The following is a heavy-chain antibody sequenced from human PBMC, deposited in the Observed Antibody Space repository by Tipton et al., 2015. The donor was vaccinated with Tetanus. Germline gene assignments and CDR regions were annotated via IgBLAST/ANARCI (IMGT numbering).Heavy chain of an antibody. CDR1: GYTFTTYL. D-gene: IGHD2/OR15-2a*01. J-gene: IGHJ3*02. CDR2: INPSGGVT. Sequence: QLVQSGAEQRKPGASVKVSCKASGYTFTTYLIHWVRQAPGQGLEWMGTINPSGGVTGYAQKFQGRLIMTKDTSTTTVYMELKSLTSEDTALYYCARERGNRGNAFDTWGQGTMVTVSS. V-gene: IGHV1-46*01. CDR3: ARERGNRGNAFDT.